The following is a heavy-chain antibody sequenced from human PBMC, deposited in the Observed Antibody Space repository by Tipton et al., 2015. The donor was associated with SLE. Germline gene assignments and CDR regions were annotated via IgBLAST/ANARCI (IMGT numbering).Heavy chain of an antibody. CDR2: IYTSGST. V-gene: IGHV4-4*09. D-gene: IGHD1-26*01. CDR3: ARLGSGSPTD. CDR1: GGSISSHY. Sequence: TLSLTCTVSGGSISSHYWSWIRQPPGKGLEWIGYIYTSGSTNYNPSLKSRVTISVDTSKNQFSLKLSSVTAADTAVYYCARLGSGSPTDWGQGTLVTVSS. J-gene: IGHJ4*02.